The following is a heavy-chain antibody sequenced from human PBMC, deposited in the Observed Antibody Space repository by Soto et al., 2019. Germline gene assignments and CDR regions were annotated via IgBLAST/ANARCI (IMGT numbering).Heavy chain of an antibody. J-gene: IGHJ4*02. V-gene: IGHV3-23*01. D-gene: IGHD5-12*01. CDR1: GFTFSSYA. Sequence: GGSLRLSCAASGFTFSSYAMSWVRQAPGKGLEWVSAISGSGGSTYYADSVKGRFTISRDDSKSIAYLQMNSLKTEDTAMYYCARDLEGPLATRPLFDYWGQGTLVTVSS. CDR3: ARDLEGPLATRPLFDY. CDR2: ISGSGGST.